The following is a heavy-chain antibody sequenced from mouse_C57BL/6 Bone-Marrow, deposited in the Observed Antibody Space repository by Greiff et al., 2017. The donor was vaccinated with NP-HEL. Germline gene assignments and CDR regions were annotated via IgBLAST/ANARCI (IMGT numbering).Heavy chain of an antibody. Sequence: EVQLVESGGGLVQPGGSLKLSCAASGFTFSDYYMYWVRQTPEKRLEWVAYISNGGGSTYYPDTVKGRFTISRDNAKNTLYLQMSRLKSEDTAMYYCATYDYDEYWYFDVWGTGTTVTVSS. CDR2: ISNGGGST. CDR3: ATYDYDEYWYFDV. D-gene: IGHD2-4*01. CDR1: GFTFSDYY. V-gene: IGHV5-12*01. J-gene: IGHJ1*03.